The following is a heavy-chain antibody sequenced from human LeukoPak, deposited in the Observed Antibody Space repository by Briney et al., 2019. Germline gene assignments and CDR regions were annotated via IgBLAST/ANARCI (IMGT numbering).Heavy chain of an antibody. CDR1: GGSFSGYY. CDR2: IYTSGST. D-gene: IGHD2-15*01. Sequence: SETPSLTCAVYGGSFSGYYWSWIRQPAGKGLEWIGRIYTSGSTNYNPSLKSRVTMSVDTSKNQFSLKLSSVTAADTAVYYCARRRVCSGGSCGAFDIWGQGTMVTVSS. CDR3: ARRRVCSGGSCGAFDI. V-gene: IGHV4-59*10. J-gene: IGHJ3*02.